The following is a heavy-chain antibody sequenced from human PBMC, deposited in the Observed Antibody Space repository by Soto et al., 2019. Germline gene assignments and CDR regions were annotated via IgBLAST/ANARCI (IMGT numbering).Heavy chain of an antibody. CDR1: GFTFSSYS. CDR2: ISSSSSYI. CDR3: ARPPYYYDSSGYLGY. Sequence: EVQLVESGGGLVKPGGSLRLSCAASGFTFSSYSRNWVRQAPGKGLEWVSSISSSSSYIYYADSVKGRFTISRDNAKNSLYLQMNSLRAEDTAVYYCARPPYYYDSSGYLGYWGQGTLVTVSS. D-gene: IGHD3-22*01. J-gene: IGHJ4*02. V-gene: IGHV3-21*01.